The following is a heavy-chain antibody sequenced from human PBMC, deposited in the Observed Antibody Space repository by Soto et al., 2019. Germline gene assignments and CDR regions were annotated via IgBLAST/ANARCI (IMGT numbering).Heavy chain of an antibody. J-gene: IGHJ6*02. CDR2: IIPIFGTA. V-gene: IGHV1-69*13. Sequence: SVKVSCKASRGTFSRYFISWVRQAPGQGLEWMGGIIPIFGTANYAQKFQGRVTITADESTSTAYMELSSLRSEDTAVYYCARFPQRNYYYYGMDVWGQGTTVTV. CDR3: ARFPQRNYYYYGMDV. CDR1: RGTFSRYF.